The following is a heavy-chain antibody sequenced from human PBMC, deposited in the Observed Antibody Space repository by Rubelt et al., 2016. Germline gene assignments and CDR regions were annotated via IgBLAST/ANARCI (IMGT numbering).Heavy chain of an antibody. CDR2: ITSTSSTI. D-gene: IGHD7-27*01. CDR3: ARVTGVYFDY. J-gene: IGHJ4*02. Sequence: GLVQPGGSLRLSCAASGFTFSSYSMKWVRQAPGKGLEWVSYITSTSSTIYYADSVKGRFTISRDNAKNSLYLQMNSLRAEDTAVYYCARVTGVYFDYWGLGTLVTVSS. V-gene: IGHV3-48*04. CDR1: GFTFSSYS.